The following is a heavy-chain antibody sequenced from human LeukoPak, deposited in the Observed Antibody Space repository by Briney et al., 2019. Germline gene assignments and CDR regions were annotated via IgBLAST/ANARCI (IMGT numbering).Heavy chain of an antibody. D-gene: IGHD6-19*01. J-gene: IGHJ6*03. CDR1: GYTFTSYY. CDR2: INPSGGST. V-gene: IGHV1-46*01. CDR3: ARAESSGWFNYYYYYMDV. Sequence: ASVQVSCKASGYTFTSYYMHCGRQAPGQGLEWMGIINPSGGSTSYAQKFQGRVTMTRDTSTNTVYMELSSRSSEDTAVYYCARAESSGWFNYYYYYMDVWGKGTTVTISS.